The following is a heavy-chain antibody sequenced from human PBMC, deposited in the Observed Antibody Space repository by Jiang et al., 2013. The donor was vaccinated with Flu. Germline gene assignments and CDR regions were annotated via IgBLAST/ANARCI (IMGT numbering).Heavy chain of an antibody. CDR3: ASSYILTGYYMGY. CDR2: INHSGST. Sequence: SLTCAVYGGSFSGYYWSWIRQPPGKGLEWIGEINHSGSTNYNPSLKSRVTISVDTSKNQFSLKLSSVTAADTAVYYCASSYILTGYYMGYWGQGTLVTVSS. D-gene: IGHD3-9*01. V-gene: IGHV4-34*01. J-gene: IGHJ4*02. CDR1: GGSFSGYY.